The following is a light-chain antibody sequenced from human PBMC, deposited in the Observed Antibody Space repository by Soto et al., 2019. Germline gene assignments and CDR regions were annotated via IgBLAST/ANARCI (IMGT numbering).Light chain of an antibody. CDR1: QSISDS. V-gene: IGKV1-5*01. J-gene: IGKJ5*01. CDR2: DAS. Sequence: DIQMTQSPSTLSASVGDRVTITCRASQSISDSLAWYQQKPGKAPYLLISDASSLERGVPSRFSGSGSGTEFTLTISSMQPDDFATYYCQQVNSFPSTFGQGTRLEIK. CDR3: QQVNSFPST.